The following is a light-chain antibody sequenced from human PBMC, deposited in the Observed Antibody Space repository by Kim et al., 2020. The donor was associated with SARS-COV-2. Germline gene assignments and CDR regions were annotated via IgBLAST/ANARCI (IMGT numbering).Light chain of an antibody. CDR2: YDS. V-gene: IGLV3-21*04. Sequence: SYELTQPPSVSVAPGKTARITCGGNNIGSKSVHWYQQKPGQAPVLVIYYDSDRPSGIPERFSGSNSGNTATLTISRVEAGDEADYSCQVWDSSSDPRVFG. J-gene: IGLJ3*02. CDR3: QVWDSSSDPRV. CDR1: NIGSKS.